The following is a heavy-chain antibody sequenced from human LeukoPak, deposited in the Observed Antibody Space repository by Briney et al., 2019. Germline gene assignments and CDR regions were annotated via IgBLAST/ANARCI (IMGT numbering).Heavy chain of an antibody. Sequence: GGSLRLSCAASGFTFSNYWMSWVRQAPGKGLEWVANIKQDGSEKYYVNSVKGRFTISRDNAKNSLYLQMNSLRAEDTAIYYCAREDDWNYEDYWGQGTLVTVPS. D-gene: IGHD1-7*01. CDR3: AREDDWNYEDY. V-gene: IGHV3-7*01. CDR1: GFTFSNYW. CDR2: IKQDGSEK. J-gene: IGHJ4*02.